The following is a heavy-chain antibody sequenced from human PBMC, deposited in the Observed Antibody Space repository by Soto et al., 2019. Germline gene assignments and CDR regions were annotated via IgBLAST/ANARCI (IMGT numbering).Heavy chain of an antibody. J-gene: IGHJ6*02. CDR3: ARDGSTGTTNYHYAMDV. CDR1: GFTFSSFSGYW. D-gene: IGHD1-7*01. Sequence: GGSLRLSCVDSGFTFSSFSGYWMSWVRQAPGKGLEWVANIKQDGSEMYYADSVKGRFTISRDNAKNSLYLQMDSLRAEDTAVYYCARDGSTGTTNYHYAMDVWGQGTTVTVSS. V-gene: IGHV3-7*01. CDR2: IKQDGSEM.